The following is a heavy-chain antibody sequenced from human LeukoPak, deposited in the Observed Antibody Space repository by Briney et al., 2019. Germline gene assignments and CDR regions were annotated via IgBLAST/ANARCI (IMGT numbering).Heavy chain of an antibody. CDR2: INHSGST. J-gene: IGHJ5*02. CDR1: GGSFSGYY. Sequence: SETLSLTCAVYGGSFSGYYWSWIRQPPGKGLEWIGEINHSGSTNYNPSLKSRVTIPVDTSKNQFSLKLSSVTAADTAVYYCARVGRRITIFGVGPRAGWFDPWGQGTLVTVSS. D-gene: IGHD3-3*01. V-gene: IGHV4-34*01. CDR3: ARVGRRITIFGVGPRAGWFDP.